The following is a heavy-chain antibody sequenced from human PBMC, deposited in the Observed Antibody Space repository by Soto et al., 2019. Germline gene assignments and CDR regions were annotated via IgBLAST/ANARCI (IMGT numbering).Heavy chain of an antibody. V-gene: IGHV4-59*02. CDR2: VYYTGST. J-gene: IGHJ4*02. CDR1: GGSVNTFY. Sequence: QVQLQESGPGLVKPSETLSLTCTVSGGSVNTFYWSWIRQPPGKGLEWVGHVYYTGSTDYNPSLKSRVTIYVDTTNNQVSLKLKSVTTADKAVYFCPRDGGWSNHCDYWSQGCLVTLSS. D-gene: IGHD6-19*01. CDR3: PRDGGWSNHCDY.